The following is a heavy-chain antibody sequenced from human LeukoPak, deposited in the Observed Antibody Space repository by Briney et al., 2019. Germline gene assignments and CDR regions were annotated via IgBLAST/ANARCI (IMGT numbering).Heavy chain of an antibody. Sequence: PGGSLRLSCAASGFTFSSYAMSWVRQAPGKGLEWVSAISGSGGSTYYADSVKGRFTISRDNSKNTLYLQMNSLSAEDTAIYYCAKTFNRAYTYGPADHWGQGTLVTVSS. D-gene: IGHD5-18*01. V-gene: IGHV3-23*01. CDR2: ISGSGGST. CDR3: AKTFNRAYTYGPADH. J-gene: IGHJ4*02. CDR1: GFTFSSYA.